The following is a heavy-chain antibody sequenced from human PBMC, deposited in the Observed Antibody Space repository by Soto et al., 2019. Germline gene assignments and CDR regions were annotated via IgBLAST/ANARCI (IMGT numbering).Heavy chain of an antibody. CDR3: ARVRYSYGNFDY. V-gene: IGHV4-34*01. CDR2: INHSGST. J-gene: IGHJ4*02. D-gene: IGHD5-18*01. Sequence: QVQLQRWGAGLLKPSETLSLTCAVYGGSFSGYYWSWIRQPPGKGLEWIGEINHSGSTNYNPSLKSRVTISVDTSKNQFSLKLSSVTAADTAVYYCARVRYSYGNFDYWGQGTLVTVSS. CDR1: GGSFSGYY.